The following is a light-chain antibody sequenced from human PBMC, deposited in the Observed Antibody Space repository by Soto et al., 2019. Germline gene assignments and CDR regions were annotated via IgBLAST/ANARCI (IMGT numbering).Light chain of an antibody. J-gene: IGLJ2*01. CDR1: SSNVGGYNY. CDR3: CSYAGSYTFHVV. Sequence: QSALTQPRSVSGSPGQSVTISCTGTSSNVGGYNYVCWYQQHPGKAPKLMIYDVNKRPPGVPDRFSGSKSGNTASLTISGLQAEDEADYYCCSYAGSYTFHVVFGGGTKVTVL. V-gene: IGLV2-11*01. CDR2: DVN.